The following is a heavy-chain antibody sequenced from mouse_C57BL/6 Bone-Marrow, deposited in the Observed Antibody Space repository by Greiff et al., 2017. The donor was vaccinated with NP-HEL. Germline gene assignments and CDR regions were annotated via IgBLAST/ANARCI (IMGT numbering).Heavy chain of an antibody. CDR1: GFTFSSYG. CDR3: ARAVYYGSSRAWFAY. V-gene: IGHV5-6*01. J-gene: IGHJ3*01. D-gene: IGHD1-1*01. Sequence: EVHLVESGGDLVKPGGSLKLSCAASGFTFSSYGMSWVRQTPDKRLEWVATISSGGSYTYYPDSVKGRFTISRDNAKNTLYLQMSSLKSEDTAMYYCARAVYYGSSRAWFAYWGQGTLVTVSA. CDR2: ISSGGSYT.